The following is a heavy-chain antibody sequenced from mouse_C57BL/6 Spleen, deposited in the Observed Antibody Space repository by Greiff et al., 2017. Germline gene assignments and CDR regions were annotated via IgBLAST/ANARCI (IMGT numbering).Heavy chain of an antibody. J-gene: IGHJ1*03. Sequence: LQQPGAELVKPGASVKLSCKASGYTFTSYWMQWVKQRPGQGLEWIGEIDPSDSYTNYNQKFKGKATLTVDTSSSTAYMQLSSLTSEDSAVYYCARGGRYWYFDVWGTGTTVTVSS. CDR2: IDPSDSYT. CDR1: GYTFTSYW. V-gene: IGHV1-50*01. CDR3: ARGGRYWYFDV.